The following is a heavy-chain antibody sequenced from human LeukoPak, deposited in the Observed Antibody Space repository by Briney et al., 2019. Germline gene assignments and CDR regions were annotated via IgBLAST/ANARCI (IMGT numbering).Heavy chain of an antibody. CDR2: ISYDGSNK. J-gene: IGHJ4*02. CDR1: GFTFSSYA. D-gene: IGHD6-19*01. V-gene: IGHV3-30*04. Sequence: GGSLRLSCAASGFTFSSYAMHWVRQAPGKGLEWVAVISYDGSNKYYADSVKGRFTISGDNSKNTLYLQMNSLRAEDTAVYCCARDSGIAVRLFDYWGQGTLVTVSS. CDR3: ARDSGIAVRLFDY.